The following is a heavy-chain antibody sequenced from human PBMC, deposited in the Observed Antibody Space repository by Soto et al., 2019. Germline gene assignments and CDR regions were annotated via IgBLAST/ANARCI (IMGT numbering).Heavy chain of an antibody. CDR1: GGSISSSNW. D-gene: IGHD4-4*01. Sequence: PSETLSLTCAVSGGSISSSNWWSLVRQPPGKELERIGEIYQSGSTNYNPSLKSRVTISVDTSKNQFSLKLSSVTAADTAVYYCARDRGNFCDYRRADPTEYYYYYYYMDVWGKGTTVTVSS. CDR2: IYQSGST. V-gene: IGHV4-4*02. CDR3: ARDRGNFCDYRRADPTEYYYYYYYMDV. J-gene: IGHJ6*03.